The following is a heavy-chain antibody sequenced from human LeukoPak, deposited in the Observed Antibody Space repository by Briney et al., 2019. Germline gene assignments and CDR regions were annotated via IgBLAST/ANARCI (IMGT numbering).Heavy chain of an antibody. V-gene: IGHV4-34*01. CDR1: GGSFSGYY. CDR3: ARGLRRNLSGTRPNYYYYMDV. J-gene: IGHJ6*03. CDR2: FNHSGST. Sequence: SETLSLTCAVYGGSFSGYYWSWIRQPPGKGLEWIGEFNHSGSTNYNPSLKSRVTISVDTSKNQFSLKLSSVTAADTAVYYCARGLRRNLSGTRPNYYYYMDVWGKGTTVTVSS. D-gene: IGHD1-14*01.